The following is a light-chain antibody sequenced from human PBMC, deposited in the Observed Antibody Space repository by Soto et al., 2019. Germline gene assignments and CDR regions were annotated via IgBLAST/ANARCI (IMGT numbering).Light chain of an antibody. CDR3: QQYGSSPAT. CDR1: QDSSNY. V-gene: IGKV1-33*01. Sequence: DIHMTQSPSSLSASVGDRVTITCQASQDSSNYLNWYQQKPGQAPRLLIYGASSRATGVPDRFSGSGAGTAVTLTISRLEPEDVAGYYCQQYGSSPATFGQGTKVDI. CDR2: GAS. J-gene: IGKJ1*01.